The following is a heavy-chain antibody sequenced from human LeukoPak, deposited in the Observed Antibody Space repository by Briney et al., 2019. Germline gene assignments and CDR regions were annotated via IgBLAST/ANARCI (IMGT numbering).Heavy chain of an antibody. J-gene: IGHJ5*02. Sequence: SETLSLTCAVYGGSFSGYYWSWIRQPPGKGLEWIGEINHSGSTNYNPSLRSRVTISVDTSKNQFSLKLSSVTAADTAVYYCARGTGVLHWSDNWFDPSGQGTLVTVSS. CDR1: GGSFSGYY. CDR3: ARGTGVLHWSDNWFDP. CDR2: INHSGST. D-gene: IGHD7-27*01. V-gene: IGHV4-34*01.